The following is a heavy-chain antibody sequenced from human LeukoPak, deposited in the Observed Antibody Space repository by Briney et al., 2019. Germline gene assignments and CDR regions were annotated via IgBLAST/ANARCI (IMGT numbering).Heavy chain of an antibody. CDR3: ARVMDSSGYYYVGYYYYMDV. Sequence: PSETLSLTRTVSGGSISSYYWSWIRQPPGKGLEWIGYIYYSGSTNYNPSLKSRVTISVDTSKNQFSLKLSSVTAADTAVYYCARVMDSSGYYYVGYYYYMDVWGKGTTVTISS. V-gene: IGHV4-59*01. CDR1: GGSISSYY. J-gene: IGHJ6*03. CDR2: IYYSGST. D-gene: IGHD3-22*01.